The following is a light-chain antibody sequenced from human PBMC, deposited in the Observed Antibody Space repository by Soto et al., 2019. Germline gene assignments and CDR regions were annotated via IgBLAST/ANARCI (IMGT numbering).Light chain of an antibody. Sequence: QSALTQPASVSGSPGQSITISCTGTSSDVGFTEYVSLYQHHPGNAPKLIIYEVTYRPSRISRLFSGSKPGNTASLTISGLQAEHEADHYFNSYPVATTLGVFGTGTKLTVL. J-gene: IGLJ1*01. CDR2: EVT. CDR1: SSDVGFTEY. CDR3: NSYPVATTLGV. V-gene: IGLV2-14*01.